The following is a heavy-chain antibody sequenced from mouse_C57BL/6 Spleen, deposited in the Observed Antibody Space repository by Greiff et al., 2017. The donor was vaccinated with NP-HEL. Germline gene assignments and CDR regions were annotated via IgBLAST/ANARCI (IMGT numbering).Heavy chain of an antibody. J-gene: IGHJ4*01. V-gene: IGHV1-85*01. CDR3: ARGAYYSNPYYAMDY. CDR1: GYTFTSYD. Sequence: VQLVESGPELVKPGASVKLSCKASGYTFTSYDINWVKQRPGQGLEWIGWIYPRDGSTKYNEKFKGKATLTVDTSSSTAYMELHSLTSEDSAVYFCARGAYYSNPYYAMDYWGQGTSVTVSS. D-gene: IGHD2-5*01. CDR2: IYPRDGST.